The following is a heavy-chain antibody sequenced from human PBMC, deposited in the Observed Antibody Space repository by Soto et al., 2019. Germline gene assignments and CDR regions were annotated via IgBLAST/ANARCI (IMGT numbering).Heavy chain of an antibody. CDR3: ARGGGCSGGSCYPPGYYYYGMDV. CDR2: IIPIFGTA. D-gene: IGHD2-15*01. J-gene: IGHJ6*02. V-gene: IGHV1-69*13. Sequence: SVKVSCKASVGSFSSYAISWVRQAPGQGLEWMGGIIPIFGTANDAQKFQGRVTITADESTSTAYMELSSLRSEDTAVYYCARGGGCSGGSCYPPGYYYYGMDVWGQGTTVTVSS. CDR1: VGSFSSYA.